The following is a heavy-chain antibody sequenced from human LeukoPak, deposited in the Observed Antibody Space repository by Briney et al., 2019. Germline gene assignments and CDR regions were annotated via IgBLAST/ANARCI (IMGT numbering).Heavy chain of an antibody. CDR1: GFTVSSNY. CDR2: IYSGGST. Sequence: GGSLRLSCAASGFTVSSNYMSWVRQAPGKGLEWVSVIYSGGSTYYADSVKGRFTISRDNSKNTLYLQMNSLRAEDTAVYYCAREPYYYDSSGTPYYFDYWGQGTLVTVSS. D-gene: IGHD3-22*01. CDR3: AREPYYYDSSGTPYYFDY. J-gene: IGHJ4*02. V-gene: IGHV3-66*01.